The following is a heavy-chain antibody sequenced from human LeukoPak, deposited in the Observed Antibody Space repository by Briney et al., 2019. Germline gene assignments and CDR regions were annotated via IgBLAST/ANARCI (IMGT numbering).Heavy chain of an antibody. V-gene: IGHV4-39*01. J-gene: IGHJ4*02. Sequence: KASETLSLTCTVSGGSISSSSYYWGWIRQPPGKGLEWIGSIYYSGSTYYNPSLKSRVTISVDTSKNQFSLKLSSVTAADTAVYYCARGSRDGYNLGYYFDYWGQGTLVTVSS. D-gene: IGHD5-24*01. CDR3: ARGSRDGYNLGYYFDY. CDR2: IYYSGST. CDR1: GGSISSSSYY.